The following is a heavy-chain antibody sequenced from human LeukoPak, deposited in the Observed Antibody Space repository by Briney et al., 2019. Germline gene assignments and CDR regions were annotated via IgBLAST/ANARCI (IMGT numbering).Heavy chain of an antibody. Sequence: PGGSLRLSCAASGFTFSSYGMHWVRQAPGKGLEWVAVISYDGSNKYYADSVKGRFTISRDNSKNTLYLQMNSLRAEDTAVYYCALQQLATKYCQHWGQGTLVTVSS. CDR1: GFTFSSYG. CDR2: ISYDGSNK. V-gene: IGHV3-30*03. J-gene: IGHJ1*01. CDR3: ALQQLATKYCQH. D-gene: IGHD6-13*01.